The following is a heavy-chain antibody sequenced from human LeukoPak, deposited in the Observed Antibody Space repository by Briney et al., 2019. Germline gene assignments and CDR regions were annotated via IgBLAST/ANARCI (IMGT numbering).Heavy chain of an antibody. D-gene: IGHD2-2*01. V-gene: IGHV3-23*01. CDR3: AKDQVVPFDY. J-gene: IGHJ4*02. Sequence: GGSLRLSCAASGFTFSSSAMSWVRQAPGKGLEWVSYISGSDTTTHYADSVKGRFTISRDNSKNTLYLQMNSLRAEDTAVYFCAKDQVVPFDYWGQGTLVAVSS. CDR1: GFTFSSSA. CDR2: ISGSDTTT.